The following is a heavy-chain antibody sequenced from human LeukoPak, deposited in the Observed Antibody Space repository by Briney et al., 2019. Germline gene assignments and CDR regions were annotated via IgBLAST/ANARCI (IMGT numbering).Heavy chain of an antibody. CDR3: ARGDSSGWYLDY. V-gene: IGHV1-8*01. Sequence: ASVKDSCKASGYTFTSYDINWVRQATGQGLEWMGWMNPNSGNTGYAQKFQGRVTMTRNTSISTAYMELSSLRSEDTAVYYCARGDSSGWYLDYWGQGTLVTVSS. CDR1: GYTFTSYD. D-gene: IGHD6-19*01. CDR2: MNPNSGNT. J-gene: IGHJ4*02.